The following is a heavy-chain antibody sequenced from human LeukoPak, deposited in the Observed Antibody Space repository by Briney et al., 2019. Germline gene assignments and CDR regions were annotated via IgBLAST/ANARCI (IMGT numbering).Heavy chain of an antibody. CDR3: ARQARIPRIAAAGTYFDY. CDR1: GGSISSSSYY. D-gene: IGHD6-13*01. J-gene: IGHJ4*02. CDR2: IYYSGST. V-gene: IGHV4-39*01. Sequence: PSETLSLTCTVSGGSISSSSYYWGWIRQPPGKGLEWIGSIYYSGSTYYNPSLKSRVTISVDTSKNQFSLKLSSVTAADTAVYYCARQARIPRIAAAGTYFDYWGQGTLVTVSS.